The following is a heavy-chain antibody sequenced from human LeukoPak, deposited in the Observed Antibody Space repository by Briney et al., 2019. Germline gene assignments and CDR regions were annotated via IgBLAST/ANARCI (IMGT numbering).Heavy chain of an antibody. CDR2: ITGSGEST. D-gene: IGHD6-13*01. J-gene: IGHJ4*02. CDR1: GFTFSTYS. V-gene: IGHV3-23*01. CDR3: AKRSSSSSGYFDY. Sequence: GGSLRLSCAASGFTFSTYSMSWVRQAPGKGLEWVSAITGSGESTDYADSVKGRFTISRDNSKNTLYLQMSSLRAEDTAVYYCAKRSSSSSGYFDYWGQGTLGTVSS.